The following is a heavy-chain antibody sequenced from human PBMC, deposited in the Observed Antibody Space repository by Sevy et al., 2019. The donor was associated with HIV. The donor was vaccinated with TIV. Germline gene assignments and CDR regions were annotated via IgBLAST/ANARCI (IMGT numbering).Heavy chain of an antibody. V-gene: IGHV3-74*01. D-gene: IGHD3-22*01. CDR3: SRGLYYYDMRGHQKPGDY. Sequence: GGSLRLSCAASGIALTPYWMHWVRQAPGKGLVWVSRINSDGSSTSYAESVKGRFTISRDNGKNTLYLQMKSLRVEDTAVYFCSRGLYYYDMRGHQKPGDYWGQGVLVTVSS. CDR2: INSDGSST. CDR1: GIALTPYW. J-gene: IGHJ4*02.